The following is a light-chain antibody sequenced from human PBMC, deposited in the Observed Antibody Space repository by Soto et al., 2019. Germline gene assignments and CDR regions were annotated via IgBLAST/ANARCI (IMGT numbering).Light chain of an antibody. Sequence: ETEMTQSPATLSVSLGERATLSCRASQSVSSNLAWYQQKPGQAPRLLIYGASRRATGIPDRFSGSGSGTDFTLTISSLEPEDFAAYYCQQYGSSPWTFGQGTKVDIK. CDR2: GAS. CDR3: QQYGSSPWT. V-gene: IGKV3-20*01. J-gene: IGKJ1*01. CDR1: QSVSSN.